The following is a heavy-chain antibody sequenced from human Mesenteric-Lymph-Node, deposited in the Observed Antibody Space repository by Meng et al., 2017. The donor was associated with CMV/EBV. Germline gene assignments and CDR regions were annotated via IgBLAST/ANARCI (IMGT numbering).Heavy chain of an antibody. CDR2: IGYSGST. V-gene: IGHV4-39*07. Sequence: SETLSLTCTVSGGSFSNTDYYWGWIRQPPGKALEWIGNIGYSGSTYYNPSLKSRVTISVDTSKNQFSLKLTSVTAADTAVYYCTSTLRGDCSRTSCYMSYFAMDVWGQGTTVTVSS. D-gene: IGHD2-2*02. CDR3: TSTLRGDCSRTSCYMSYFAMDV. J-gene: IGHJ6*02. CDR1: GGSFSNTDYY.